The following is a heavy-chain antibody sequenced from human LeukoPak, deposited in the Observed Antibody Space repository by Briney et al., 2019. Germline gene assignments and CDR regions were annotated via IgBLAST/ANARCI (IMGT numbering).Heavy chain of an antibody. CDR1: GGTFSSYA. Sequence: GASVKVSCKASGGTFSSYAISWVRQAPGQGLEWMGRIIPIFGTANYAQKFQGRVTMTRDTSISTAYMELSRLRSDDTAVYYCARYGSGSFLETWGQGTLVTVSS. CDR3: ARYGSGSFLET. D-gene: IGHD3-10*01. J-gene: IGHJ5*02. CDR2: IIPIFGTA. V-gene: IGHV1-69*05.